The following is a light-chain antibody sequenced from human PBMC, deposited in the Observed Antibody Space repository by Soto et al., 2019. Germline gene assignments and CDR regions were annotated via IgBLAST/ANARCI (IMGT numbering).Light chain of an antibody. Sequence: QPVLTQPPSASGTPGQRVTISCSGSSYNIGSNTVNWYQQLPGTAPKLLIYSNNQRPSGVPDRFSGSKSGTSASLAISGLQSEDEADYYCAAWDDSLNGQEVFGGGTKLTVL. CDR2: SNN. CDR3: AAWDDSLNGQEV. CDR1: SYNIGSNT. V-gene: IGLV1-44*01. J-gene: IGLJ2*01.